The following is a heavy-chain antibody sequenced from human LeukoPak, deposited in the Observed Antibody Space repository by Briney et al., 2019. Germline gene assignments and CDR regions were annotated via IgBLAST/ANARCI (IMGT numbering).Heavy chain of an antibody. J-gene: IGHJ4*02. Sequence: GGSLRLSCAASGFAFSDYYMTWIRQAPGKGLEWVSSISRSGDTMYYADSVRGRFTMSRDNAKNSLYLQMNSLRAEDTALYYCAIQMTMIVVVPYFDYWGQGTLVTVSS. D-gene: IGHD3-22*01. CDR1: GFAFSDYY. V-gene: IGHV3-11*04. CDR3: AIQMTMIVVVPYFDY. CDR2: ISRSGDTM.